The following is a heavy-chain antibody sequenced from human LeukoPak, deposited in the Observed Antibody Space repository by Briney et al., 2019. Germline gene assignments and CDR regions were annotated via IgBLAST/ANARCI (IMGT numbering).Heavy chain of an antibody. V-gene: IGHV3-48*03. CDR2: ISSSGSTI. Sequence: GGSLRLSCAASGFTFSSYEMNWVRQAPGKGLEWVSYISSSGSTIYYADSVKGRFTISRDNAKNSLYLQMNSLRAEDTAVYYCARVYSGDCLDYWGQGTLVTASS. J-gene: IGHJ4*02. CDR3: ARVYSGDCLDY. D-gene: IGHD2-21*02. CDR1: GFTFSSYE.